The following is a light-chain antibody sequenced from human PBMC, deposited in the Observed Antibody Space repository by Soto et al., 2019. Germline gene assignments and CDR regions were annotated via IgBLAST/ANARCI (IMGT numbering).Light chain of an antibody. CDR2: DVS. CDR1: SSDVGGYDF. CDR3: RSYTTPSPLV. V-gene: IGLV2-11*01. J-gene: IGLJ3*02. Sequence: QSALTQPRSVSGSPGQSVTISCTGTSSDVGGYDFVSWYQQHPGKAPKLMISDVSKRPSGVPDRFSGSKSGNTASLTISGLQAEKGADYYCRSYTTPSPLVVGGGTQLTVL.